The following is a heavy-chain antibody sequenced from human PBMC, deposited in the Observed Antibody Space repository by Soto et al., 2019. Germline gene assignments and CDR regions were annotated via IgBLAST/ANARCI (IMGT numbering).Heavy chain of an antibody. CDR3: ARVGLRCSSTSCYIDYGMDV. J-gene: IGHJ6*02. V-gene: IGHV1-2*02. CDR2: INPNSGGT. CDR1: GYTFTGYY. D-gene: IGHD2-2*02. Sequence: VASVKVSCKASGYTFTGYYMHWVRQAPGQGLEWMGWINPNSGGTNYAQKFQGRVTMTRDTSISTAYMELSRLRSDDTAVYYCARVGLRCSSTSCYIDYGMDVWGQGTTVTVS.